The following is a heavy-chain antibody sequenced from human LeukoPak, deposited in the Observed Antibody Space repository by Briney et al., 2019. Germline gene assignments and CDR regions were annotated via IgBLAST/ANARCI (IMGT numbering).Heavy chain of an antibody. CDR1: GFTFSAYN. J-gene: IGHJ4*02. Sequence: PGGSLRLSCVTSGFTFSAYNMNWVRQAPGKGLEWVSAISGSGSNTYYADSVKGRFTISRDNSKSTLYLLINSLRADDTAVYYCARGNGDYAIHPDYWGQGTLVTVSS. CDR3: ARGNGDYAIHPDY. D-gene: IGHD4-17*01. V-gene: IGHV3-21*04. CDR2: ISGSGSNT.